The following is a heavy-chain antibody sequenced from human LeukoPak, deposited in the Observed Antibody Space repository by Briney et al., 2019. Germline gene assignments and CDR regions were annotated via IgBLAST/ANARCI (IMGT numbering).Heavy chain of an antibody. V-gene: IGHV3-23*01. D-gene: IGHD2-15*01. Sequence: PGGSLRLSCAASGFTFSNFAMSGVRQAPGKGLEWVSGISASGPSTYYADSVKGRFTISRDNSKNTVYLQMNSLRAEDTAVYYCAKHLAVGGTLSVYWGQGTLVTVSS. CDR1: GFTFSNFA. J-gene: IGHJ4*02. CDR3: AKHLAVGGTLSVY. CDR2: ISASGPST.